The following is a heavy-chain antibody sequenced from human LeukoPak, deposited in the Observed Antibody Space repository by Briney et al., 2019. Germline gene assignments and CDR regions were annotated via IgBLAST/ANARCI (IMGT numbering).Heavy chain of an antibody. D-gene: IGHD3/OR15-3a*01. CDR2: ISYVETSK. Sequence: GGSLRLSCAASGFTFSSYAMHWVRQAPGKGLEWVAVISYVETSKYYADSVKGRFTISRDNSKNMVYLQMNSLRAEDTAVYYCARDQYDTWSRRGNFDSWGQGTLVIVSS. V-gene: IGHV3-30-3*01. CDR1: GFTFSSYA. J-gene: IGHJ4*02. CDR3: ARDQYDTWSRRGNFDS.